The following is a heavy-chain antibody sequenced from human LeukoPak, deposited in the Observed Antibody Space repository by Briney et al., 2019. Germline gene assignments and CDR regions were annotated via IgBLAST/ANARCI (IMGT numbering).Heavy chain of an antibody. J-gene: IGHJ4*02. CDR2: IKQDGSEK. CDR3: GHGAYFFNY. CDR1: GFIFSNYW. D-gene: IGHD4/OR15-4a*01. V-gene: IGHV3-7*01. Sequence: GGSLRLSCAASGFIFSNYWMSWVRQAPGKGLEWVANIKQDGSEKNYVDSVKGRFSISRDNAKNSLYLQMNSLRAEDTAFYYCGHGAYFFNYWGQGTLVTVSS.